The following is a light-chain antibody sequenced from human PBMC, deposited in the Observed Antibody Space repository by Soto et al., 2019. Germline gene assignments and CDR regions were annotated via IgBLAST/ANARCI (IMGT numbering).Light chain of an antibody. Sequence: QAVVTQPPSASGTPGQRVTISCSGSSSNIGSYAVNWYQQLPGTAPKLLIYSNDQRPSGVPDRFSGSKSGTSASLAIGGLQSEDEADYYCQSYDRGLTAYVFGTGTKLTVL. J-gene: IGLJ1*01. CDR3: QSYDRGLTAYV. CDR2: SND. CDR1: SSNIGSYA. V-gene: IGLV1-44*01.